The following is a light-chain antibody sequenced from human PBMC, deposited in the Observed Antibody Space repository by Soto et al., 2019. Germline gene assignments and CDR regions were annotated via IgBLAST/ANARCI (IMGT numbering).Light chain of an antibody. CDR3: QQYNTYSPT. Sequence: DIQLTQSPSALSASVGDRVTITCRASQSISNWLAWYQQKPGKAPNLLIFDASTLESGVPSRFSGSGSATEFTLTISSLQPDDFATYYCQQYNTYSPTFGQGTRLEIK. V-gene: IGKV1-5*01. CDR2: DAS. CDR1: QSISNW. J-gene: IGKJ5*01.